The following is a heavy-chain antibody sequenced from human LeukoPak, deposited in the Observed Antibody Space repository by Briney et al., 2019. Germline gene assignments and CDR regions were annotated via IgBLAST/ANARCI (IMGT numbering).Heavy chain of an antibody. V-gene: IGHV1-69*13. J-gene: IGHJ4*02. Sequence: ASVKVSCKASGGTFSSYAISWVRQAPGQGLEWMGGIIPIFGTANYAQKFQGRVTITADESTSTAYTELSSLRSEDTAVYYCARERGYDFWSGGRLDYWGQGTLVTVSS. CDR2: IIPIFGTA. D-gene: IGHD3-3*01. CDR1: GGTFSSYA. CDR3: ARERGYDFWSGGRLDY.